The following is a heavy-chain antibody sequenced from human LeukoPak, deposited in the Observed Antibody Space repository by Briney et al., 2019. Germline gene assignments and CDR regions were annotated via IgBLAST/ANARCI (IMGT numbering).Heavy chain of an antibody. CDR3: AREFDSKGLLRYFDWLSAPYYYYGMDV. CDR1: GFTFSNVW. J-gene: IGHJ6*02. V-gene: IGHV3-15*01. D-gene: IGHD3-9*01. Sequence: GGSLRLSCAASGFTFSNVWMSWVRQAPGKGLEWVGRIKSKSDGETTDYAAPMKGRFIISRDDSKHTLYLQMNSLKSEDTAVYYCAREFDSKGLLRYFDWLSAPYYYYGMDVWGQGTTVTVSS. CDR2: IKSKSDGETT.